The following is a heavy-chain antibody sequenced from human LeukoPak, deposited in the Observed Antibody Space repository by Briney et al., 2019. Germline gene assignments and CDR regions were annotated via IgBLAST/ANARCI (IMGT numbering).Heavy chain of an antibody. CDR2: INTDGSST. Sequence: GGSLRLSCAASGFTFSSYWMHWVRQAPGKGLVWVSRINTDGSSTSYADSVKGRFTISRDNAKNTLYLQMNSLRAEDTAVYYCARDLEDFWSHDAFDIWGQGTMVTVSS. CDR1: GFTFSSYW. J-gene: IGHJ3*02. CDR3: ARDLEDFWSHDAFDI. V-gene: IGHV3-74*01. D-gene: IGHD3-3*01.